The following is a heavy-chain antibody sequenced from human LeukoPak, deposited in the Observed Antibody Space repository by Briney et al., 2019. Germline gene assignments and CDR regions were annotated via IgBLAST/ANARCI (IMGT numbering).Heavy chain of an antibody. CDR1: GGSISSYY. V-gene: IGHV4-59*01. Sequence: SETLSLTCTVSGGSISSYYWSWIRQPPGKGLEWIGYIYYSGSTNYNPSLKSRVTISVETSKNQFSLKLSSVTAADTAVYYCARERLGAFDIWGQGTMVTVSS. CDR3: ARERLGAFDI. CDR2: IYYSGST. D-gene: IGHD4-11*01. J-gene: IGHJ3*02.